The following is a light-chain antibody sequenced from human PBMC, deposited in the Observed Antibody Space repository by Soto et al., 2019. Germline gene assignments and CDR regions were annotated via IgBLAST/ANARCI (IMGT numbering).Light chain of an antibody. CDR3: QQRSNWPLT. CDR2: EAS. Sequence: EIVLTQSPATLSLSPGERATLSCRASQSVSSYLAWYQQKPGQAPRLLIYEASNRATGIPPRFSGSGSGTDFTLTISSREPEDFAVYSCQQRSNWPLTFGGGTKVEVK. CDR1: QSVSSY. V-gene: IGKV3-11*01. J-gene: IGKJ4*01.